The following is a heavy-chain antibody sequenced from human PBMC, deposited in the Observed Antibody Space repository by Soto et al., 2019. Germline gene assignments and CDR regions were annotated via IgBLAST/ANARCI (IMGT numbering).Heavy chain of an antibody. CDR3: ATSTNGVFY. CDR2: IYYSGST. CDR1: GGSISSYY. V-gene: IGHV4-59*01. Sequence: QVQLQESGPGLVKPSETLSLTCTVSGGSISSYYWSWIRQPPGKGLEWIGYIYYSGSTNYNPSLKSRVTISVDTSKNQFSLKLSSVTAADTAVYYCATSTNGVFYWGQGTLVTVSS. J-gene: IGHJ4*02. D-gene: IGHD2-8*01.